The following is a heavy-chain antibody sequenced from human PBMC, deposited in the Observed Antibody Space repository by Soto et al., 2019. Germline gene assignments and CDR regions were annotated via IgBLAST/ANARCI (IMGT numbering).Heavy chain of an antibody. CDR3: AKHRSRIAVCDDAFDI. CDR2: IYYSGST. D-gene: IGHD6-19*01. Sequence: SETLSLTCTVSGGSISSSSYYWGWIRQPPGKGLEWIGSIYYSGSTYYNPSLKSLVTISVDTSKNQFSLKLSSGPTADTAVYDCAKHRSRIAVCDDAFDIWGQGTMVTVSS. CDR1: GGSISSSSYY. J-gene: IGHJ3*02. V-gene: IGHV4-39*01.